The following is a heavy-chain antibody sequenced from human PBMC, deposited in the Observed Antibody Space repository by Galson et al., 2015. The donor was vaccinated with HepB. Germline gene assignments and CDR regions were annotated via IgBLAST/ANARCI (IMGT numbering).Heavy chain of an antibody. Sequence: SLRLSCAASGFTFSSYAMSWVRQPPGRGLEWVSVIGGSGTTFYADSVKGRFTISRDSSKNTLYLQMNSLTADDTAVYYCGKALRPTAIRSYGMDVWGQGTTVTVSS. J-gene: IGHJ6*02. CDR2: IGGSGTT. D-gene: IGHD3-10*01. CDR1: GFTFSSYA. CDR3: GKALRPTAIRSYGMDV. V-gene: IGHV3-23*01.